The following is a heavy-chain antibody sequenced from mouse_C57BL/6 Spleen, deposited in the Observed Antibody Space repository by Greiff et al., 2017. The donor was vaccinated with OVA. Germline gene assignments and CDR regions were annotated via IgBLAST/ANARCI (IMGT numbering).Heavy chain of an antibody. CDR2: ISYDGSN. CDR1: GYSITSGYY. Sequence: DVKLVESGPGLVKPSQSLSLTCSVTGYSITSGYYWNWIRQFPGNKLEWMGYISYDGSNNYNPSLKNRISITRDTSKNQFFLKLNSVTTEDTATYYCARELGPGYFDYWGQGTTLTVSS. D-gene: IGHD4-1*01. CDR3: ARELGPGYFDY. V-gene: IGHV3-6*01. J-gene: IGHJ2*01.